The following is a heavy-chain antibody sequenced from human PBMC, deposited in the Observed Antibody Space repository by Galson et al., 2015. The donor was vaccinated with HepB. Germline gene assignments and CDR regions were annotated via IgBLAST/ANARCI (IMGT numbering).Heavy chain of an antibody. CDR3: ARVLRYCSSTSCYAGYYYYGMDV. CDR1: GGTFSSYA. D-gene: IGHD2-2*01. J-gene: IGHJ6*02. V-gene: IGHV1-69*04. Sequence: SVKVSCKASGGTFSSYAISWVRQAPGQGLEWMGRIIPILGIANYAQKFQGRVTITADKSTSTAYMELSSLRSEDTAVYYCARVLRYCSSTSCYAGYYYYGMDVWGQGTTVTVSS. CDR2: IIPILGIA.